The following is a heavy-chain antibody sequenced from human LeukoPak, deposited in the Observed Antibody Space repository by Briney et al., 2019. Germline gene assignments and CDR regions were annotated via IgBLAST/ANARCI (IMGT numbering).Heavy chain of an antibody. Sequence: GGSLRLSCAASGFTFSSYSMNWVRQAPGKGLEWVSSISSTSSYIYYPDSVKGRFTTSRDNSRNSLYLQMNSLRAEDTAVYYCARASSGWAVDLYYFDHWGQGTLVTVSS. V-gene: IGHV3-21*01. CDR2: ISSTSSYI. CDR1: GFTFSSYS. J-gene: IGHJ4*02. D-gene: IGHD6-19*01. CDR3: ARASSGWAVDLYYFDH.